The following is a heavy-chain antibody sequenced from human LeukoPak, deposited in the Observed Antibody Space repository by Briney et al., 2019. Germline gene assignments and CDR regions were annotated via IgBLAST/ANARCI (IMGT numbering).Heavy chain of an antibody. Sequence: SETLSLTCTVSGGSISSSSYYWGWIRQPAGKGLEWIGRIYTSGSTNYNSSLKSRVTMSVDTSKNQFSLKLSSVTAADTAVYYCARDLVTIFGVVSDYWGQGTLVTVSS. CDR2: IYTSGST. J-gene: IGHJ4*02. D-gene: IGHD3-3*01. CDR3: ARDLVTIFGVVSDY. CDR1: GGSISSSSYY. V-gene: IGHV4-61*02.